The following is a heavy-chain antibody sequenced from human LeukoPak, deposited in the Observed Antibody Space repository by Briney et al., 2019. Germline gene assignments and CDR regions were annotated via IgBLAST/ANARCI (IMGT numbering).Heavy chain of an antibody. D-gene: IGHD6-13*01. Sequence: SETLSLTCAVYGGSFSGYYWSWIRQPPGKGLEWIGEINHSGSTNYNPSLKSRVTISVDTSKNQFSLKLSSVTAADTAVYYCARGGTSVGSSWWYYYYMDVWGKGTTVTVSS. CDR2: INHSGST. J-gene: IGHJ6*03. V-gene: IGHV4-34*01. CDR3: ARGGTSVGSSWWYYYYMDV. CDR1: GGSFSGYY.